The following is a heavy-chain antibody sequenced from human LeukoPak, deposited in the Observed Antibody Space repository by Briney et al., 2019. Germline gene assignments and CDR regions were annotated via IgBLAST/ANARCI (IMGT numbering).Heavy chain of an antibody. Sequence: PSETLSLTCTVSSGSISSGSYYWGWIRQPPGKGLEWIGSIYYSGSTYYKPSLKSRVTLSVDTSKNQFSLKLNSVTAADTAVYYCARCGYYDFWSGYNPATFDYWGQGTLVTVSS. CDR1: SGSISSGSYY. J-gene: IGHJ4*02. D-gene: IGHD3-3*01. CDR3: ARCGYYDFWSGYNPATFDY. CDR2: IYYSGST. V-gene: IGHV4-39*01.